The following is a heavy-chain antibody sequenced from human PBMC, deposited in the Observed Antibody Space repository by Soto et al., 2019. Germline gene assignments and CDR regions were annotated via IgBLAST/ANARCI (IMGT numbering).Heavy chain of an antibody. CDR3: ARNGTYGPPRAGMDV. CDR2: VVPILGTP. V-gene: IGHV1-69*01. D-gene: IGHD3-10*01. CDR1: GGSFETFI. J-gene: IGHJ6*02. Sequence: QVQLVQSGAEVKEPGSSVKVSCEASGGSFETFIMNWVRQTPGRGLEWMGGVVPILGTPTYAEGCRGKVKISATWSAGTTRMEVTSLRSGASGIYDCARNGTYGPPRAGMDVWGRGTAVIFSS.